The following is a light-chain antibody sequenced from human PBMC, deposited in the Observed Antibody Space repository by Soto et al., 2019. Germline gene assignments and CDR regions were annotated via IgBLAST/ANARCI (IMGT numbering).Light chain of an antibody. V-gene: IGKV3-20*01. Sequence: EIVLTQSPGTLSLSPGERATLSCRASQSVSSNYLAWYQQKPGQAPRLLIYAAASRATGIPDRFSGSGSGTDFTLTISSLEPEYFAVYYCQQYGRSPPITFGQETRLEIK. CDR3: QQYGRSPPIT. CDR2: AAA. CDR1: QSVSSNY. J-gene: IGKJ5*01.